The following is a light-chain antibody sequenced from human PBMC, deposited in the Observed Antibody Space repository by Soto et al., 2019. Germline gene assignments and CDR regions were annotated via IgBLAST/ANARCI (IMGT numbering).Light chain of an antibody. CDR2: DTS. Sequence: QAVVTQEPSLTVSPGGTVTLTCGSSTGAVTSGHYPYWFQQKPGQAPRTLIFDTSNKHSYTPARFSGSLLGGKAALTLSGAQPEDEADYYCLLSYSAIGVFVGGTKLTVL. CDR1: TGAVTSGHY. CDR3: LLSYSAIGV. V-gene: IGLV7-46*01. J-gene: IGLJ2*01.